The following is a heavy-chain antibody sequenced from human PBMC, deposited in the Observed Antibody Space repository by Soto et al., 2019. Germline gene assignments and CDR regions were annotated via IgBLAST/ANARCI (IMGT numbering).Heavy chain of an antibody. CDR3: ARGPGLGDSRDEAFDI. V-gene: IGHV1-18*01. J-gene: IGHJ3*02. CDR2: ISAYNGNT. D-gene: IGHD6-13*01. Sequence: ASVKVSCKASGYTFTSYGISWVRQAPGQGLEWMGWISAYNGNTNYAQKLQGRVTMTTDTSTSTAYMELRSLRSDDTAVYYCARGPGLGDSRDEAFDIWGQGTMVTVSS. CDR1: GYTFTSYG.